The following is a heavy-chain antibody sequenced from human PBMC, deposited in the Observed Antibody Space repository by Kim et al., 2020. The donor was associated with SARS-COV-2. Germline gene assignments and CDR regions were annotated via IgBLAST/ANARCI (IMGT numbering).Heavy chain of an antibody. D-gene: IGHD3-10*01. J-gene: IGHJ6*02. Sequence: GGSLRLSCAASGFTFSSYSMNWVRQAPGKGLEWVSYISSSSSTIYYADSVKGRFTISRDNAKNSLYLQMNSLRDEDTAVYYGARDRGLLWFGEVNYGMDVWGQGTTVTVSS. CDR2: ISSSSSTI. V-gene: IGHV3-48*02. CDR1: GFTFSSYS. CDR3: ARDRGLLWFGEVNYGMDV.